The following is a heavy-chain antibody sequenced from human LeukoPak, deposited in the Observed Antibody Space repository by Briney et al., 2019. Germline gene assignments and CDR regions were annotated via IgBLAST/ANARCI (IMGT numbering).Heavy chain of an antibody. Sequence: SETLSLTCAVYGGSFSGYYWSWIRQPPGKGLEWIGEINHSGSTNYNPSLKSRVTISVDTSKNQFSLKLSSVTAADTAVYYCACHVEMATINVGYFDYWGQGTLVTVSS. CDR1: GGSFSGYY. CDR2: INHSGST. D-gene: IGHD5-24*01. J-gene: IGHJ4*02. V-gene: IGHV4-34*01. CDR3: ACHVEMATINVGYFDY.